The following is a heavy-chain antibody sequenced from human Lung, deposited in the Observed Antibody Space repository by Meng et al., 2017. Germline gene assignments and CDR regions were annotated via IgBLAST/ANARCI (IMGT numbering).Heavy chain of an antibody. Sequence: VHLVQSGLEVKKPGASVKVSCKASGYTFTTYGISWLRQAPGQGLEWMGWIDPGNGNRDFAEKFQDRLTMSNDTSSNTVYMELTRLTSDDTAVYYCARDRQWLFDYWGQGALVTVSS. J-gene: IGHJ4*02. CDR1: GYTFTTYG. CDR2: IDPGNGNR. CDR3: ARDRQWLFDY. D-gene: IGHD6-19*01. V-gene: IGHV1-18*01.